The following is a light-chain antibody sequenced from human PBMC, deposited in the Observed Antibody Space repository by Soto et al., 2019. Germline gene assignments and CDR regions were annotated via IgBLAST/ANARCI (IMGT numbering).Light chain of an antibody. CDR1: QSVSSR. J-gene: IGKJ1*01. V-gene: IGKV1-5*01. CDR2: DAS. Sequence: DIQMTQSPSTLSASVGDRVTITCRASQSVSSRLAWYQQNPGKAPNLLIYDASSLESGVPSRFSGSGSGTEFTLTISSLQPDDFATYYFQQYNSFPRTFGQGTKVEIK. CDR3: QQYNSFPRT.